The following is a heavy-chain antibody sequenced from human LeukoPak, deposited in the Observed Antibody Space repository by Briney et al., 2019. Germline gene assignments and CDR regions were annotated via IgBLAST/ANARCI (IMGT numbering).Heavy chain of an antibody. CDR3: TRDAASGTNWFDP. J-gene: IGHJ5*02. V-gene: IGHV3-48*01. Sequence: GGSLRLSCAASGFTFSSYSINWVRQAPGKGLEWVSYISSSGTSIYYADSVKGRFTVSRDNARYSLHLQINSLRGEDTAVYYCTRDAASGTNWFDPCGQGTLVTVSS. D-gene: IGHD3-3*01. CDR1: GFTFSSYS. CDR2: ISSSGTSI.